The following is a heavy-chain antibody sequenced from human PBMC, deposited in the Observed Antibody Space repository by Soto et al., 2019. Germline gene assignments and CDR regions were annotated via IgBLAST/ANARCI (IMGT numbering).Heavy chain of an antibody. CDR3: ASSRRGIVATRLHYFDY. Sequence: SETLSLTCAVYGGSFSGYYWSWIRQPPGKGLEWIGEINHSGSTNYNPSLKSRVTISVDTSKNQFSLKLSSVTAADTAVYYCASSRRGIVATRLHYFDYWGQGTLVTVSS. CDR1: GGSFSGYY. D-gene: IGHD5-12*01. CDR2: INHSGST. J-gene: IGHJ4*02. V-gene: IGHV4-34*01.